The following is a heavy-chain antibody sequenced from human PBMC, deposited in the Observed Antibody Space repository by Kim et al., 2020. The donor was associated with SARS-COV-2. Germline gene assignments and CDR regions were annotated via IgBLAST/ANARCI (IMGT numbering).Heavy chain of an antibody. CDR2: ISGSGGST. D-gene: IGHD3-22*01. V-gene: IGHV3-23*01. J-gene: IGHJ4*02. Sequence: GGSLRLSCAASGFTFSSYAMSWVRQAPGKGLEWVSAISGSGGSTYYADSVKGRFTISRDNSKNTLYLQMNSLRAEDTAVYYCAKDPLAQIVVAVRVYFDYWGQGTLVTVSS. CDR3: AKDPLAQIVVAVRVYFDY. CDR1: GFTFSSYA.